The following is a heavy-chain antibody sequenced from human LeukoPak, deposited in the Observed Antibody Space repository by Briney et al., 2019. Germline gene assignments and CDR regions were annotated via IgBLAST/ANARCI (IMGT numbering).Heavy chain of an antibody. CDR1: GYSISSGYY. V-gene: IGHV4-38-2*02. Sequence: SETLSLTCTVSGYSISSGYYWGWIRQSPGKGLEWIGTIHHSGSTSYNPSLKSRVTISIDTSKNQFSLRLSSVTAADTAVYYCARGFSGSFYYYYYMDVWGKGTTVTVSS. D-gene: IGHD1-26*01. CDR3: ARGFSGSFYYYYYMDV. CDR2: IHHSGST. J-gene: IGHJ6*03.